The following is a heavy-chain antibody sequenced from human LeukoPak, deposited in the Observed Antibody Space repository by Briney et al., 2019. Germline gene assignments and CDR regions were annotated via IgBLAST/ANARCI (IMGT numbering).Heavy chain of an antibody. J-gene: IGHJ6*03. D-gene: IGHD2-15*01. V-gene: IGHV1-2*02. CDR3: ARADCSSGNCYSDHYYMDA. CDR1: GYTFTGYY. CDR2: INPNSGGT. Sequence: GASVKVSCKASGYTFTGYYMHWVRQAPGQGLEWMGWINPNSGGTNYAQKFQGRVTMTRDTSISTAYMELSRLRSDDTAVYYCARADCSSGNCYSDHYYMDAWGKGTTVTVSS.